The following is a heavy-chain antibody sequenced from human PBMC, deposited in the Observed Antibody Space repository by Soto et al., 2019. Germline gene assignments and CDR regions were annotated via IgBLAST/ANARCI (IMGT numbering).Heavy chain of an antibody. Sequence: GGSLRLSCAASGFTFISYWMSWVRQAPGKGLEWVANIKQDGSEKYYVDSVKGRLTISRDNAKNSLYLQMNSLRAEDTAVYYCARDANWDDAFDIWGQGTMVTVSS. CDR3: ARDANWDDAFDI. CDR1: GFTFISYW. CDR2: IKQDGSEK. V-gene: IGHV3-7*01. J-gene: IGHJ3*02. D-gene: IGHD7-27*01.